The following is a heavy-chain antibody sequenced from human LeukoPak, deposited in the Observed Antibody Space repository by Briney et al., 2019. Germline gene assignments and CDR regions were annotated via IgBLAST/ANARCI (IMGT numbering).Heavy chain of an antibody. D-gene: IGHD4-23*01. CDR2: INHSGST. Sequence: SETLSLTCAVYGGSFSGYYWSWIRQPPGKGLEWIGEINHSGSTNYNPSLKSRVTISVDTSKNQFSLKLSSVTAADTAVYYCARGDYGGNSEYFQHWGQGTLVTVSS. V-gene: IGHV4-34*01. CDR1: GGSFSGYY. J-gene: IGHJ1*01. CDR3: ARGDYGGNSEYFQH.